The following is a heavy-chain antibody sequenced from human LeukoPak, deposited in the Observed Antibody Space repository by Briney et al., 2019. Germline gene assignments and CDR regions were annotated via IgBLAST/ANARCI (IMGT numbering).Heavy chain of an antibody. CDR1: GYTFTSYA. V-gene: IGHV7-4-1*02. J-gene: IGHJ6*02. CDR2: INTNTGNP. Sequence: GASVKVSCKASGYTFTSYAMNWVRQAPGQGLEWMGWINTNTGNPTYAQGFTGRFVFSLDTSVSTAYLQISSLKAEDTAVYYCARERPYYDILTGTFVSYGMDVWGQGTTVTVSS. CDR3: ARERPYYDILTGTFVSYGMDV. D-gene: IGHD3-9*01.